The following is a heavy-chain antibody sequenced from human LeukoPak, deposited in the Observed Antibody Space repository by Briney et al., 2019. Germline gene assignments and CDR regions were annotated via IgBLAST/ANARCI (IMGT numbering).Heavy chain of an antibody. CDR2: IHIDENRK. J-gene: IGHJ6*02. V-gene: IGHV3-74*01. D-gene: IGHD6-19*01. CDR3: VRGSSDWNGMDV. Sequence: PGGSLRLSCAASGFTFINHWMHWVRQVPGKGLVSVSRIHIDENRKTYADSVKGRFTISRDNAKNTLYLQMNSLGVEDTAVYYCVRGSSDWNGMDVWGQGTTVTVSS. CDR1: GFTFINHW.